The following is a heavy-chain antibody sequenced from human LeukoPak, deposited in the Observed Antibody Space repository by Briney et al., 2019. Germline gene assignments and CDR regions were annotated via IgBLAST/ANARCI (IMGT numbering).Heavy chain of an antibody. CDR3: ARVYQGVSLFDGIDY. CDR2: INSDGSST. CDR1: GFTFSSYW. V-gene: IGHV3-74*01. J-gene: IGHJ4*02. Sequence: GGSLRLSCAASGFTFSSYWMHWVRQAPGKGLVWVSRINSDGSSTSYADSVKGRFTISRDNAKKSLYLQMNSLRAEDTAVYYCARVYQGVSLFDGIDYWGQGTLVTVSS. D-gene: IGHD3-10*01.